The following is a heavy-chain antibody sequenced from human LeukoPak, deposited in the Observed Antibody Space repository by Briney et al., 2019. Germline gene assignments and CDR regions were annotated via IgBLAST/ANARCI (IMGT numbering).Heavy chain of an antibody. D-gene: IGHD1-1*01. J-gene: IGHJ4*02. V-gene: IGHV3-23*01. CDR3: AKRVSGTTSY. Sequence: GGSLRLSCAASGFTFSSYVMSWVRQAPGKGLEWVSAISGSGATTYYADSVKGRFTISRDNSKNTLYLHMNSLRAEGTAVYYCAKRVSGTTSYWGQGTLVTVSS. CDR2: ISGSGATT. CDR1: GFTFSSYV.